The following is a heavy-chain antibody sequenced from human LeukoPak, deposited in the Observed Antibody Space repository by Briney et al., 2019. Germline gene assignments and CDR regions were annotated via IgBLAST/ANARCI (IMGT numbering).Heavy chain of an antibody. D-gene: IGHD6-13*01. CDR2: INTNTGNP. Sequence: DAAVKVSSRACGYTFTTYSMNWVGRPPARGGEGMGWINTNTGNPTYAHGFSGRFVFSLDTSVSTASLLISSLKAEDTAVYYCARVPPCVRGRGAAGTGPWDYGGEGTLVTLPS. CDR1: GYTFTTYS. J-gene: IGHJ4*02. CDR3: ARVPPCVRGRGAAGTGPWDY. V-gene: IGHV7-4-1*02.